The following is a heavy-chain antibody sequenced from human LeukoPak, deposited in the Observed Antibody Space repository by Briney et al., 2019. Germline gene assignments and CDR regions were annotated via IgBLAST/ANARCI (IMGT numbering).Heavy chain of an antibody. Sequence: SETLSLTCTVSGASFSSSTYYWGWIRQPPGKGLEWIGSIYYSGSTYYNPSLKSRVTMSVDTSKNQFSLKLSSVTAADTAVYYCARRAGGISATGTRPFDYWGQGTLVTVSS. V-gene: IGHV4-39*01. J-gene: IGHJ4*02. CDR3: ARRAGGISATGTRPFDY. CDR1: GASFSSSTYY. CDR2: IYYSGST. D-gene: IGHD6-13*01.